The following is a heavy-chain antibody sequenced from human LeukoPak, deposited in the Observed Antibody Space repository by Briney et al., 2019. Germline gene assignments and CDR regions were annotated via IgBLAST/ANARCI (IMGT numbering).Heavy chain of an antibody. V-gene: IGHV4-59*08. J-gene: IGHJ4*02. Sequence: PSETLSLTCTVSGGSISSYYWSWIRQPPGKGLEWIGSIYHSGSTYYNPSLKSRVTISVDTSKNQFSLKLSSVTAADTAVYYCARLLYGTYDFWSGYPVGYFDYWGQGTLVTVSS. CDR2: IYHSGST. CDR3: ARLLYGTYDFWSGYPVGYFDY. D-gene: IGHD3-3*01. CDR1: GGSISSYY.